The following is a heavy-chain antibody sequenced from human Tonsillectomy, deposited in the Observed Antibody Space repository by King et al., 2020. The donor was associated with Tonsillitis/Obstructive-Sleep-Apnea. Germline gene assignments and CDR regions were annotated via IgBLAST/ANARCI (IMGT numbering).Heavy chain of an antibody. V-gene: IGHV4-34*01. CDR2: INHSGST. D-gene: IGHD3-10*01. J-gene: IGHJ3*02. CDR1: GGSFSGYY. Sequence: VQLQQWGAGLLKPSETLSLTCAVSGGSFSGYYWNWIRQPPGKGLEWIGEINHSGSTNYNPSLKSRVTISLDTSKNQFSLKLSSVTAADTAVYYCARDKLITMVQGDAFEIWGQGTMVTVSS. CDR3: ARDKLITMVQGDAFEI.